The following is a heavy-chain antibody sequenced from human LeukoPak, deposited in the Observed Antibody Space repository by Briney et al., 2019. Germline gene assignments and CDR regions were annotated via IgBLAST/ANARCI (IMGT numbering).Heavy chain of an antibody. V-gene: IGHV3-48*03. J-gene: IGHJ2*01. CDR3: ARDLNVVGVYFDL. CDR2: ISSSGTAM. CDR1: GFTFSFYE. Sequence: QPGGSLRLSCAVSGFTFSFYEMNWVRQAPGKGLEWVSYISSSGTAMHYADSVRGRFTISRDNAKNSLYLQMNSLRAEDTAIYYCARDLNVVGVYFDLWGRGTPVTVSS. D-gene: IGHD2-15*01.